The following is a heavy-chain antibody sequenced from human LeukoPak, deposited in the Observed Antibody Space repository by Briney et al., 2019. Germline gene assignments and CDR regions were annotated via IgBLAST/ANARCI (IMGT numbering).Heavy chain of an antibody. D-gene: IGHD3-3*01. V-gene: IGHV3-48*01. CDR2: ISSSSSTI. CDR1: GFTFSSYS. Sequence: GGSLRLSCAASGFTFSSYSMNWVRQAPGKGLEWVSYISSSSSTIYYADSVKGRFTISRDNAKNSLYLQMNSLRAEDTAVYYCATGVGITIFGVVINAFDIWGQGTLVTVSS. CDR3: ATGVGITIFGVVINAFDI. J-gene: IGHJ3*02.